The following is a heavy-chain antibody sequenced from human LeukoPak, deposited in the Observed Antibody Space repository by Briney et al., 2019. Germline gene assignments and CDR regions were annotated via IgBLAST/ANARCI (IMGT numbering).Heavy chain of an antibody. CDR1: GGTFSSYA. CDR3: ARVDTYCGGDCYDPTDFDY. CDR2: IIPIFGTA. Sequence: SAKVSCKASGGTFSSYAISWVRQAPGQGLEWMGGIIPIFGTANYAQKFQGRVTITADESTSTAYMELSSLRSEDTAVYYCARVDTYCGGDCYDPTDFDYWGQGTLVTVSS. J-gene: IGHJ4*02. D-gene: IGHD2-21*01. V-gene: IGHV1-69*13.